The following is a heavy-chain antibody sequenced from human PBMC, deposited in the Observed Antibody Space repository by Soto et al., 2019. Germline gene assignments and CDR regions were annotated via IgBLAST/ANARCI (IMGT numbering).Heavy chain of an antibody. CDR1: AYSFTSYW. D-gene: IGHD4-17*01. J-gene: IGHJ4*02. CDR3: ARNDYGGNSGDY. CDR2: IYPGDSDT. V-gene: IGHV5-51*01. Sequence: GESLKISCKGSAYSFTSYWIGWVRQMPGKGLEWMGFIYPGDSDTRYSPSFQGQVTISADKSINTAYLQWSSLKASDTAISYCARNDYGGNSGDYWGQGTLVTVSS.